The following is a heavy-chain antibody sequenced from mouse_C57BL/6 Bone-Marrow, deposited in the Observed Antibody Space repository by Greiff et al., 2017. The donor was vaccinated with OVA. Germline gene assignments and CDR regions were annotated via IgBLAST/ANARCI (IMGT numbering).Heavy chain of an antibody. CDR1: GFTFSDYG. Sequence: EVMLVESGGGLVKPGGSLKLSCAASGFTFSDYGMHWVRQAPEKGLEWVAYISSGSSTIYYADTVKGRFNISRDNAKNTLFLQMTSLRSEDTAMYYCARDSYDWYFDVWGTGTTVTVSS. V-gene: IGHV5-17*01. J-gene: IGHJ1*03. CDR3: ARDSYDWYFDV. D-gene: IGHD2-12*01. CDR2: ISSGSSTI.